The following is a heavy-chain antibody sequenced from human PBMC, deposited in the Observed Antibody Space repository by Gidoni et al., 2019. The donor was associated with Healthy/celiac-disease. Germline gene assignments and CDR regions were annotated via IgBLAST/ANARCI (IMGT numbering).Heavy chain of an antibody. CDR3: ARENIVVVTAIFDY. D-gene: IGHD2-21*02. CDR1: GFTFSSYA. V-gene: IGHV3-30-3*01. Sequence: QVQLVESGGGVVQPGRPLRLSCAASGFTFSSYAMHWVRQAPGKGLEWVAVISYDGSNKYYADAVKGRFTISRDNSKNTLYLQMNSLRAEDTAVYYCARENIVVVTAIFDYWGQGTLVTVSS. J-gene: IGHJ4*02. CDR2: ISYDGSNK.